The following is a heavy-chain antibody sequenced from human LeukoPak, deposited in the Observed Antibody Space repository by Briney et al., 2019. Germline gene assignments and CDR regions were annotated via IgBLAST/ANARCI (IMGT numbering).Heavy chain of an antibody. V-gene: IGHV1-69*01. Sequence: SVKVSRKASGGTFSSYASSWVRQAPGQGLEWMGGIIPIFGTANYAQKFQGRVTITADESTSTAYMELSSLRSEDTAVYYCASGPHYYDSSGYYLHYWGQGTLVTVSS. D-gene: IGHD3-22*01. CDR2: IIPIFGTA. J-gene: IGHJ4*02. CDR1: GGTFSSYA. CDR3: ASGPHYYDSSGYYLHY.